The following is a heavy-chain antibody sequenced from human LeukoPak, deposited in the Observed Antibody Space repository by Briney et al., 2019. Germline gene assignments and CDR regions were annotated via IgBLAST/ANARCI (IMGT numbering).Heavy chain of an antibody. CDR2: IYYSGST. Sequence: SETLSLTCTVSGGSISSSTYYWGWIRQPPGKGLEWSGSIYYSGSTYYNPSLKSRVTISVDTSKNQFSLKLFSVTAADTAVYYCAREDYYDSSGYLDYWGQGTLVTVSS. J-gene: IGHJ4*02. V-gene: IGHV4-39*07. CDR1: GGSISSSTYY. CDR3: AREDYYDSSGYLDY. D-gene: IGHD3-22*01.